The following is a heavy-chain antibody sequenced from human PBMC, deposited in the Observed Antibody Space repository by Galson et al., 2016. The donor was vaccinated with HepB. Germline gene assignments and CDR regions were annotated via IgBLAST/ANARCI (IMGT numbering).Heavy chain of an antibody. CDR3: ARDGPHDFWSGYPFDY. V-gene: IGHV3-7*01. CDR2: VKQDGSEK. Sequence: SLRLSCAASGFTFSSYWMSWVRQAPGKGLEWVANVKQDGSEKYYVDSVKGRFTISRDNAKNSLYLQMNSLRAEDTAVYYCARDGPHDFWSGYPFDYWGQGTLGTVSS. D-gene: IGHD3-3*01. J-gene: IGHJ4*02. CDR1: GFTFSSYW.